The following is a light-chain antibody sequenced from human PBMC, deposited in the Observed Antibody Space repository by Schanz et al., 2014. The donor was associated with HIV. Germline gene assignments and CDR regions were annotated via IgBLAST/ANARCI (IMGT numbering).Light chain of an antibody. V-gene: IGKV1-5*03. CDR1: QSIHNW. CDR2: EAS. CDR3: LQQNTYPLT. Sequence: DIQMTQSPSTLSASVGDRVTITCRASQSIHNWLAWYQQKPGKAPYLLISEASTLETGVPSRFSGSGSGTEFTLAISSLQPEDFATYYCLQQNTYPLTFGQGTRLEVK. J-gene: IGKJ5*01.